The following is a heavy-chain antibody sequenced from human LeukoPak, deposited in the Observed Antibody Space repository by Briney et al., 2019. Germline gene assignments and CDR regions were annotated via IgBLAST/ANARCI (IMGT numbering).Heavy chain of an antibody. J-gene: IGHJ4*02. D-gene: IGHD3-10*01. CDR3: AKGGHYYCSGSYVPYPPHLDFDY. V-gene: IGHV3-30*18. Sequence: PGRSLRLSCAASGFTFSSYGMHWVRQAPGKGLEWVAVISYDGSNKYYADSVKGRFTISRDNSKNTLYLQMNSLRAEDTAVYYCAKGGHYYCSGSYVPYPPHLDFDYWGQGTLVTVSS. CDR2: ISYDGSNK. CDR1: GFTFSSYG.